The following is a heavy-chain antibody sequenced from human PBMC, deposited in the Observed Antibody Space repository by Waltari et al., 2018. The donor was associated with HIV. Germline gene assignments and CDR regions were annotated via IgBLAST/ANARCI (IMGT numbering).Heavy chain of an antibody. V-gene: IGHV1-69*01. Sequence: QVQLVQSGAEVQKPGSSVKVSCKASGGPFSSYAISWVRHAPGQGLEWMGGIIPIFGTANYAQKFQGRVTITADESTSTAYMELSSLRSEDTAVYYCARPHILRGYCWFDPWGQGTLVTVSS. CDR2: IIPIFGTA. J-gene: IGHJ5*02. CDR3: ARPHILRGYCWFDP. CDR1: GGPFSSYA. D-gene: IGHD5-18*01.